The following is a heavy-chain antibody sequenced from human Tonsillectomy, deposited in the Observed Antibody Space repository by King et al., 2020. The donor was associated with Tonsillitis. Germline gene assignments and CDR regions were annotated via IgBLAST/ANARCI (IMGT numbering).Heavy chain of an antibody. CDR2: ISGRSTKI. CDR1: GFSFSNYS. J-gene: IGHJ5*02. D-gene: IGHD2-15*01. Sequence: VQLVESGGGLVKPGGSLRLSCAASGFSFSNYSMNWVRQAPGKGLEWVSSISGRSTKIYYADSVKGRFTISRDNARKSLYLQMNSLRADDTAVYYCATFGVIVVAATTVDWLDPWGQGTLVTVSS. CDR3: ATFGVIVVAATTVDWLDP. V-gene: IGHV3-21*01.